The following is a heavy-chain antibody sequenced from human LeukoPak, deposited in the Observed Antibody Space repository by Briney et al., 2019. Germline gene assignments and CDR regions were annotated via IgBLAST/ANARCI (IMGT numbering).Heavy chain of an antibody. J-gene: IGHJ5*02. D-gene: IGHD3-3*01. Sequence: SETLSLTCTVSAGSVSNGNYYWSWLRQPPGKGLEWIGYIYYSGSTNYNPSLKSRVTISVDTSKNQFSLKLSSVTAADTAVYYCARGGAGSYYDFWSGLVNWFDPWGQGTLVTVSS. CDR2: IYYSGST. V-gene: IGHV4-61*01. CDR3: ARGGAGSYYDFWSGLVNWFDP. CDR1: AGSVSNGNYY.